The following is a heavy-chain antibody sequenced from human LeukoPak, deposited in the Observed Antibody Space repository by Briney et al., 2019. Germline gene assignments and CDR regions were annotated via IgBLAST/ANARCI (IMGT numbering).Heavy chain of an antibody. CDR2: NYTSGST. J-gene: IGHJ4*02. Sequence: SETLSLTCTVSGGSISSGSYYWSWIRQPAGKGLEWIGRNYTSGSTNYNPSLKSRVTISVDTSKNQFSLKLSSVTAADTAVYYCASGFYYGSGSYYDWGQGTLVTVSS. CDR1: GGSISSGSYY. D-gene: IGHD3-10*01. V-gene: IGHV4-61*02. CDR3: ASGFYYGSGSYYD.